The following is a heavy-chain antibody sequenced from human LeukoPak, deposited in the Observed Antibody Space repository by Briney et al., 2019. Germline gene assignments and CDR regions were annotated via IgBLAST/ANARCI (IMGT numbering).Heavy chain of an antibody. Sequence: SETLSLTCTVSGGSISSYYWSWIRQPAGKGLEWIGRIYTSGSTNYNPSLKSRVTISVDTSKNQFSLKLTSVTAADTAIYYCSRESGAFCPFGYWGQGTLVIVPS. CDR3: SRESGAFCPFGY. CDR2: IYTSGST. J-gene: IGHJ4*02. D-gene: IGHD1-26*01. CDR1: GGSISSYY. V-gene: IGHV4-4*07.